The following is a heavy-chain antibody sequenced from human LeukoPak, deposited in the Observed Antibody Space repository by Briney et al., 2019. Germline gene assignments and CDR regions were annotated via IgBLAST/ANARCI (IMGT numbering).Heavy chain of an antibody. V-gene: IGHV1-2*02. CDR2: TNPNSGGT. CDR3: ARASHELLWIVSYWFDP. CDR1: GYTFTGYY. Sequence: GASVKVSCKASGYTFTGYYMHWVRQAPGQGLEWMGWTNPNSGGTNYAQKFQGRVTMTRDTSISTAYMELSRLRSDDTAVYYCARASHELLWIVSYWFDPWGQGTLVTVSS. D-gene: IGHD2-2*01. J-gene: IGHJ5*02.